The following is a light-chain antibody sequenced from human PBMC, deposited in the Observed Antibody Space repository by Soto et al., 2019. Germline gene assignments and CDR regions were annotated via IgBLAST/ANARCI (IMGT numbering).Light chain of an antibody. CDR3: QQYNNWPPLT. J-gene: IGKJ4*01. CDR1: QSVNYN. V-gene: IGKV3D-15*01. Sequence: EIVMTQSPATLSVSPGERATLSCRASQSVNYNLAWYQQKPGQAPRLLIYSASTRATGTPARFSGSGSGTEFTFTISRLQSEDFAVYYCQQYNNWPPLTFGGGTKVDIK. CDR2: SAS.